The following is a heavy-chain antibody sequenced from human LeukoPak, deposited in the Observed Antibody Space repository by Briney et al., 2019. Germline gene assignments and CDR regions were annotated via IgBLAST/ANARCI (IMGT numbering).Heavy chain of an antibody. D-gene: IGHD3-10*01. Sequence: SETLSLTCTVSGGSISSYYWSWIRQPPGKGLEWIGYIYYSGSTNYNPSLKSRVTISVDTSKNQFSLKLSSVTAADTAVYYYASLYYHDPFLFDYWGQGTLVTVSS. V-gene: IGHV4-59*12. J-gene: IGHJ4*02. CDR1: GGSISSYY. CDR3: ASLYYHDPFLFDY. CDR2: IYYSGST.